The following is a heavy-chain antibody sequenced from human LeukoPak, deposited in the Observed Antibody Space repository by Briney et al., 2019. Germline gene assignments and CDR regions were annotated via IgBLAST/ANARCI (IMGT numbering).Heavy chain of an antibody. J-gene: IGHJ3*02. V-gene: IGHV1-8*01. CDR2: MNPNSGNT. CDR3: ARGLGSLEAFDI. Sequence: EASVKVSCKASGYTFTSYDINWVRQATGQGLEWMGWMNPNSGNTGYAQKFQGRVTMTRNTSISTAYMEMSSLRSEDTAVYYCARGLGSLEAFDIWGQGTMVTVSS. D-gene: IGHD3-3*01. CDR1: GYTFTSYD.